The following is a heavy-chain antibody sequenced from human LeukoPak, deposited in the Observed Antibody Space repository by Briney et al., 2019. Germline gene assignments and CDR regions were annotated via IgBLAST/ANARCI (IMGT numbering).Heavy chain of an antibody. Sequence: GGSLRLSCAASGFTFSDYAMTWVRQAPGKGLEWVSGISGSGGGTYYADSVKGRFTISRDNSKNTLYLQMNSLRAEDTAVYYCAKAVSTLPSYSSGWPEDYWGQGTLVTVSS. CDR3: AKAVSTLPSYSSGWPEDY. D-gene: IGHD6-19*01. V-gene: IGHV3-23*01. CDR1: GFTFSDYA. CDR2: ISGSGGGT. J-gene: IGHJ4*02.